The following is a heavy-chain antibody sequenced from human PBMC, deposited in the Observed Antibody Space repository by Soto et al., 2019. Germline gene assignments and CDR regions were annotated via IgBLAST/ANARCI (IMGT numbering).Heavy chain of an antibody. V-gene: IGHV3-23*01. CDR3: AKDAPTMVRGPQYFDY. J-gene: IGHJ4*02. CDR1: GFPFFSYA. D-gene: IGHD3-10*01. Sequence: TGGSLRPSCAAPGFPFFSYAISWVPQAPRRGLEWVSAISGSGGSTYYADSVKGRFTISRDNSKNTLYLQMNSLRAEDTAVYYCAKDAPTMVRGPQYFDYWGQGTLVTVSS. CDR2: ISGSGGST.